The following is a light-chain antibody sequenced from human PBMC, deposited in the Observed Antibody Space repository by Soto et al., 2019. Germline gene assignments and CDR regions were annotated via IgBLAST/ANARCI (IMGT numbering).Light chain of an antibody. CDR1: QSVSSDY. CDR3: QLYNTSPWT. Sequence: DIVLPQSPGTLSLSPGERATLSCRASQSVSSDYLAWYQQKPGRAPRLLIYGTSSRATGIPDRFSGSGSGKDFTLTISRLEPEDFAVYFCQLYNTSPWTCGQGTTVEIK. CDR2: GTS. J-gene: IGKJ1*01. V-gene: IGKV3-20*01.